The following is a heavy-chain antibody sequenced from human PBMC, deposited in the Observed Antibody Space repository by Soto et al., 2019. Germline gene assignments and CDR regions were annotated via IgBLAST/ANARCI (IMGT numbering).Heavy chain of an antibody. CDR1: GFTFSSYS. J-gene: IGHJ5*02. Sequence: GGSLRLSCAASGFTFSSYSMNWVRQAPGKGLEWVSSISSSSSYIYYADSVKGRFTISRDNAKNSLYLQMNSLRAEDTAVYYCARDLHCSSTSCYNFWFDPWGQGTLVTVSS. D-gene: IGHD2-2*02. CDR2: ISSSSSYI. CDR3: ARDLHCSSTSCYNFWFDP. V-gene: IGHV3-21*01.